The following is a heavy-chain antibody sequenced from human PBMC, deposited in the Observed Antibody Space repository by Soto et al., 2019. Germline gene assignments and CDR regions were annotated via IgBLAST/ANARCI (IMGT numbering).Heavy chain of an antibody. D-gene: IGHD1-26*01. CDR1: GGTFSNYI. CDR2: IIPIFGTA. CDR3: ARVPSTTPNIVHRILETYYYYYGMDV. Sequence: ASVKVSCKASGGTFSNYIISWVRQAPGQGLEWMGGIIPIFGTANYAQKFQGRVTITADKSTSTANMELSSLRFEDTAVYYCARVPSTTPNIVHRILETYYYYYGMDVWGKGTTVTVYS. V-gene: IGHV1-69*06. J-gene: IGHJ6*04.